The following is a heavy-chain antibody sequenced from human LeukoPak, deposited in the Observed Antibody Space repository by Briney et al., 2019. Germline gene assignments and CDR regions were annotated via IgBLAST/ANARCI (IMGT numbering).Heavy chain of an antibody. CDR1: GVSFSGYY. CDR3: ASFFYGSGSYYRWGLDY. CDR2: INHSGST. D-gene: IGHD3-10*01. J-gene: IGHJ4*02. Sequence: SETLSLTCAVYGVSFSGYYWSWIRQPPGKGLEWIGEINHSGSTNYNPSLKSRVTISVDTSKNQFSLKLSSVTAADTAVYYCASFFYGSGSYYRWGLDYWGQGTLVTVSS. V-gene: IGHV4-34*01.